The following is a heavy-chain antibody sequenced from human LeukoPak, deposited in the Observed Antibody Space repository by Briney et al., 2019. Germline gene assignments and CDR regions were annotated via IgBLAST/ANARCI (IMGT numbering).Heavy chain of an antibody. V-gene: IGHV1-69*13. CDR1: GGTFSSYA. Sequence: SVKVSCKASGGTFSSYAISWVRQAPGQGFEWMGGIIPIFGTANYAQKFQGRVTITADESTSTAYMELSSLRSEDTAVYYCARDGAMIAYAFDIWGQGTLVTVSS. CDR2: IIPIFGTA. CDR3: ARDGAMIAYAFDI. J-gene: IGHJ4*02. D-gene: IGHD3-22*01.